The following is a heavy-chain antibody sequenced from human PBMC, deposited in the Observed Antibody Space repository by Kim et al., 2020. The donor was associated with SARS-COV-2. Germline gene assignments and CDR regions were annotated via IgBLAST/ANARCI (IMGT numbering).Heavy chain of an antibody. CDR3: AKDWGGEYDFWSGYYILGYAFDI. D-gene: IGHD3-3*01. Sequence: GGSLRLSCAASGFTFSSFGMHWVRQAPGKGLEWVAVIWYDGSNKYYADSVKGRFTISRDNSKNTLYLQMNSLRAEDTAVYYCAKDWGGEYDFWSGYYILGYAFDIWGQGTMVTVSS. V-gene: IGHV3-30*02. CDR2: IWYDGSNK. CDR1: GFTFSSFG. J-gene: IGHJ3*02.